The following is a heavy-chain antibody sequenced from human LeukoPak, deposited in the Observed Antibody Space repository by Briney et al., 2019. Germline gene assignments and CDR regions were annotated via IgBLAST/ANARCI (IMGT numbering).Heavy chain of an antibody. CDR2: IKQDGSER. CDR1: GFTFSGFS. V-gene: IGHV3-7*01. J-gene: IGHJ4*02. CDR3: ARAGSHWHYVY. D-gene: IGHD3-10*01. Sequence: PGGSLRLSCAASGFTFSGFSMSWVRQSPTKGLEWVANIKQDGSERYYVDSVKGRFTISRDNAKNSLSLQMNNLRVEDTAVYYCARAGSHWHYVYWGRGTVVTVSS.